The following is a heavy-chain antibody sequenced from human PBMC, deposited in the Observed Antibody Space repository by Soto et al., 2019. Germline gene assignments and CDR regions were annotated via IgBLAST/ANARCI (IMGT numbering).Heavy chain of an antibody. Sequence: SVKVSCKASGGTFSSYAISWVRQAPGQGLEWMGGIVPIFGTANYAQKSQGRVTITADESTSTAYRELSSLRSEDTAVYYCARVSSGSYYYFDYWGQGTLVTVSS. J-gene: IGHJ4*02. CDR3: ARVSSGSYYYFDY. D-gene: IGHD1-26*01. V-gene: IGHV1-69*13. CDR2: IVPIFGTA. CDR1: GGTFSSYA.